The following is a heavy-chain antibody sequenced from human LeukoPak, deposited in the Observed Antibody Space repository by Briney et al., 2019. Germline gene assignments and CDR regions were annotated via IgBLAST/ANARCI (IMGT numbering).Heavy chain of an antibody. CDR1: GYTFTGYY. CDR3: ARGSPSGDYSDYYYYGMDV. Sequence: VAPVKISCTASGYTFTGYYMHWVRHAPGQGLEWMGWINPNSGGTNYAQKFQGRVTMTRDTSISTAYMELSRLRSDDTAVYYCARGSPSGDYSDYYYYGMDVWGQGTTVTVSS. D-gene: IGHD2-21*02. V-gene: IGHV1-2*02. J-gene: IGHJ6*02. CDR2: INPNSGGT.